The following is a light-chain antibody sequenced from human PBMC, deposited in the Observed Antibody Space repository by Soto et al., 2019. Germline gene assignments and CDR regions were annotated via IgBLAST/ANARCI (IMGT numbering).Light chain of an antibody. CDR1: SSNIGDNY. CDR2: DNN. CDR3: GTWDSSLSVVV. J-gene: IGLJ2*01. Sequence: QSVLTQPPSVSAAPGQKVTISCSGSSSNIGDNYVSWYQQFPGTAPKLLIYDNNERPSGIPDRFSGPKSGTSATLGITGLQTGDEADYYCGTWDSSLSVVVFGGGTKVTVL. V-gene: IGLV1-51*01.